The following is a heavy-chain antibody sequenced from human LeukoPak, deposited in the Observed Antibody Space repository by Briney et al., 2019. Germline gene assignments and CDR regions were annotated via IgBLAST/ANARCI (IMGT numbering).Heavy chain of an antibody. CDR1: GFTFSSYG. D-gene: IGHD3-10*01. J-gene: IGHJ6*03. V-gene: IGHV3-23*01. CDR3: AKEGSGSLYYMDV. CDR2: ISGSGGST. Sequence: GGSLRLSCAASGFTFSSYGMSWVRQAPGKGLEWVSAISGSGGSTYHADSVKGRFTISRDNSENTLYLQMNSLRAEDTAVYYCAKEGSGSLYYMDVWGKGTTVTISS.